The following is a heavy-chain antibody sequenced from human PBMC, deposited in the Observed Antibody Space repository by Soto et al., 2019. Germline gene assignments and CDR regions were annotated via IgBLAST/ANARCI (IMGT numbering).Heavy chain of an antibody. D-gene: IGHD3-22*01. Sequence: GFTFTDHWMTWVRQAPGKGLEWVANIKQDGSEKWYVDSVKGRFTISRDNAKNSLYLQMNSLRAEDTAVYYCARGDYYDSSGPFSDAFDIWGQGTMVTVSS. CDR2: IKQDGSEK. J-gene: IGHJ3*02. CDR1: GFTFTDHW. CDR3: ARGDYYDSSGPFSDAFDI. V-gene: IGHV3-7*04.